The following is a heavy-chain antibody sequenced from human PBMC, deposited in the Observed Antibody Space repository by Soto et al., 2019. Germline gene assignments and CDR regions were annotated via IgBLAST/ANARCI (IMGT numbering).Heavy chain of an antibody. CDR1: GSSHNKREMS. D-gene: IGHD6-25*01. CDR2: IDWDDDK. V-gene: IGHV2-70*11. CDR3: ARSSSGRGGIVDY. Sequence: TLVTAAQTLTLTCTSSGSSHNKREMSVSWIRQPPGKALEWLARIDWDDDKYYSTSLKTRLTISKDTSKNQVVLTMTNMDPVDTATYYCARSSSGRGGIVDYWGQGTRATV. J-gene: IGHJ4*02.